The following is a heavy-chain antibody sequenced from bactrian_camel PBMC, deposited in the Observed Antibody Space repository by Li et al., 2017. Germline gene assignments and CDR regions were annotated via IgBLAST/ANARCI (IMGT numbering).Heavy chain of an antibody. V-gene: IGHV3S40*01. CDR2: MKIGSASA. CDR3: AAVRSACYRGIHYPH. Sequence: DVQLVESGGDLVQQGGSLRLSCTASGFAFSGYCMAWFRQTPGKEREEVAQMKIGSASAWYRDSVKGRFTISQDNSKNMLYLQMNNLRPGESGMYYCAAVRSACYRGIHYPHWGAGTQVTVS. D-gene: IGHD3*01. J-gene: IGHJ4*01. CDR1: GFAFSGYC.